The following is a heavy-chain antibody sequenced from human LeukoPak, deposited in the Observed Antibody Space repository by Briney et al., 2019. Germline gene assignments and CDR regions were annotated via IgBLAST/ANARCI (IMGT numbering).Heavy chain of an antibody. CDR3: ARDRELRWFDP. CDR2: IYYSGST. V-gene: IGHV4-39*02. Sequence: SETLSLTYTVSGGSISSSSYYWGWIRQPPGKGLEWIGSIYYSGSTYYNPSLKSRVTISVDTSKNQFSLKLSSVTAADTAVYYCARDRELRWFDPWGQGTLVTVSS. D-gene: IGHD1-7*01. CDR1: GGSISSSSYY. J-gene: IGHJ5*02.